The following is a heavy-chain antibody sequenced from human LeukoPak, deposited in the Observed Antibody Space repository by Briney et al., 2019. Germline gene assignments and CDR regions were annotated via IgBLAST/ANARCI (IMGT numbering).Heavy chain of an antibody. J-gene: IGHJ4*01. CDR3: IREVQVRASASLGL. D-gene: IGHD1-1*01. CDR2: MNSAGTTI. Sequence: PGGSLTLSCAASGFTISGFWMHWVRQVPGEGLVWVARMNSAGTTINYADSVKGRFTIPRGNVSNTLHLQMNNLSLEDTAVYFCIREVQVRASASLGLWGRGTLVTVS. CDR1: GFTISGFW. V-gene: IGHV3-74*01.